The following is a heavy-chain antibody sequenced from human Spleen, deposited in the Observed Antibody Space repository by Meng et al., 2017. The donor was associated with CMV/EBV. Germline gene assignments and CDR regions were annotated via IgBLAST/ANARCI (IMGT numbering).Heavy chain of an antibody. J-gene: IGHJ5*02. CDR1: GESFSGYC. V-gene: IGHV4-34*12. CDR2: FFYSGST. CDR3: ARDLYCSITSCYTNRGWFDP. Sequence: SETLSLTCAVYGESFSGYCWTWIRQPPGKGLEWIGSFFYSGSTYYNPSLQSRVTISIDTSKNQFSLKLSSVTAADTAVYYCARDLYCSITSCYTNRGWFDPWGQGTLVTVSS. D-gene: IGHD2-2*02.